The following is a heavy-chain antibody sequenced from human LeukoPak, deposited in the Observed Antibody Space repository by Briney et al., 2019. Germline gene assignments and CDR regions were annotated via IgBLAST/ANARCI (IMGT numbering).Heavy chain of an antibody. Sequence: SQTLSLTCVISGDSVSSNTAGWNWLRQSPSRGLEWLGRIYYRPKWYNDYAVSVRSRISINPDTSKNQFSLKLSSVTAADTAVYYCARDSNGIAVAGPGNFDYWGQGTLVTVSS. D-gene: IGHD6-19*01. CDR2: IYYRPKWYN. CDR3: ARDSNGIAVAGPGNFDY. CDR1: GDSVSSNTAG. J-gene: IGHJ4*02. V-gene: IGHV6-1*01.